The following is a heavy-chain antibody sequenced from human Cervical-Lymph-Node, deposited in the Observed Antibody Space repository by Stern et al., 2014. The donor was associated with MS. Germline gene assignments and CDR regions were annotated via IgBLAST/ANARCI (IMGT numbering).Heavy chain of an antibody. CDR2: ISYDGSNK. CDR1: GFTFSNYD. Sequence: QLVQSGGGVVQPGRSLRLSCSASGFTFSNYDMHWVRQAPGKGLEWLTMISYDGSNKLYADSVKGRFTISRDNSKNTLDLQMNSLRADDTAVYFCAMALDYYYGMDVWGQGTTVTVSS. CDR3: AMALDYYYGMDV. V-gene: IGHV3-30*03. J-gene: IGHJ6*02.